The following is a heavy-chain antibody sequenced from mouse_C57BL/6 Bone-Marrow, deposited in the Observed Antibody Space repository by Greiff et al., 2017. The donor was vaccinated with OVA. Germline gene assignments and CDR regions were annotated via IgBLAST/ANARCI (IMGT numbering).Heavy chain of an antibody. CDR2: IRNKANGYTT. J-gene: IGHJ2*01. D-gene: IGHD5-1*01. V-gene: IGHV7-3*01. CDR1: GFTFTDYY. Sequence: EVHLVESGGGLVQPGGSLSLSCAASGFTFTDYYMSWVRQPPGKALEWLGFIRNKANGYTTEYSASVKGRFTISRDNSQRILYLQMNALGAEASATYYCARTYPYYFDYWGQGTTLTVSS. CDR3: ARTYPYYFDY.